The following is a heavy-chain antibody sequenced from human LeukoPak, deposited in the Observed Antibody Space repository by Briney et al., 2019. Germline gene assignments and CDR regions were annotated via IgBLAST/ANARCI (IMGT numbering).Heavy chain of an antibody. CDR1: GFTFSSYW. CDR2: INTDGSST. J-gene: IGHJ4*02. D-gene: IGHD3-10*01. V-gene: IGHV3-74*01. CDR3: AREYGSGSYRHLDY. Sequence: PGGSLRLSCAASGFTFSSYWMHWVRQAPGKGLVWVSRINTDGSSTSYADSVKGRFTISRDNAKNTLYLQMNSLRAEDTAVYYCAREYGSGSYRHLDYWGQGTLVTVSS.